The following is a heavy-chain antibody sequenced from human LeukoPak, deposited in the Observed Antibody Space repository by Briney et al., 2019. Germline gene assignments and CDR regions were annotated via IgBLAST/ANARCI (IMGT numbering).Heavy chain of an antibody. J-gene: IGHJ3*02. CDR3: ARDSSGYYYQEAFDI. D-gene: IGHD3-22*01. CDR1: GFAFSSYW. V-gene: IGHV3-74*01. Sequence: GGSLRLSCAASGFAFSSYWMHWVRQAPGKGLVWVSRINSDGSSTSYADSVKGRFTISRDNAKNTLYLQMNSLRAEDTAVYYCARDSSGYYYQEAFDIWGQGTMVTVSS. CDR2: INSDGSST.